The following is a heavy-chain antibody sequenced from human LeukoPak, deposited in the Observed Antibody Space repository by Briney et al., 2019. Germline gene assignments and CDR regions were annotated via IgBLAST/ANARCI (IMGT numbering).Heavy chain of an antibody. J-gene: IGHJ5*02. CDR1: GFTFSDYW. D-gene: IGHD4-11*01. Sequence: GGSLRLSCAASGFTFSDYWMTWVRQAPGKGLVLVSRIKGDASRATYPDSVKDRFSISRDNAKSTLYLQINRLRAEDTAVYYCAKSDYIDPWGPGTLVTVSS. V-gene: IGHV3-74*01. CDR2: IKGDASRA. CDR3: AKSDYIDP.